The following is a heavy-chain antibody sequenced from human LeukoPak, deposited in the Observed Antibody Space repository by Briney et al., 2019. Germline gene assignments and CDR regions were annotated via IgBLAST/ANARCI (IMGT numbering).Heavy chain of an antibody. J-gene: IGHJ4*02. Sequence: GGSLRLSCAASGFTFTNARMSWVRQAPGKGLEWVGRIKSRADGGTTDYAAPLKDRFTISRDDSKNMLYLQLNSLETEDTALYYCTTNPTVTTDRGYWGQGTLVTVSS. V-gene: IGHV3-15*01. CDR3: TTNPTVTTDRGY. D-gene: IGHD4-17*01. CDR2: IKSRADGGTT. CDR1: GFTFTNAR.